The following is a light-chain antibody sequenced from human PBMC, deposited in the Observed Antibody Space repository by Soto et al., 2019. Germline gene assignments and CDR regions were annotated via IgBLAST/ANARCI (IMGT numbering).Light chain of an antibody. V-gene: IGLV1-44*01. Sequence: QSVLTQSPSASVTPGQRVTISCSGSRSNIGTYAVNWYQQLPGAAPTLLIFRNHQRPSGVPDRFSGSKSGTSAFLAISGPQSEDEADYYCAAWDDSLRAVVFGGGTKLTVL. J-gene: IGLJ2*01. CDR2: RNH. CDR3: AAWDDSLRAVV. CDR1: RSNIGTYA.